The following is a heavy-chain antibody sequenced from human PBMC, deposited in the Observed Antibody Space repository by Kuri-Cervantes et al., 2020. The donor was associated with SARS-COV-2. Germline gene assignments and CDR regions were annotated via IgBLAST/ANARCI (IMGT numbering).Heavy chain of an antibody. V-gene: IGHV4-38-2*01. Sequence: ESLKISCAVSGYSISSGYYWGWIRQPPGKGLEWIGSIYHSGSTYYNPSLKSRVTISVDTSKNQFSLKLSSVTAADTAVYYCASLAAAGNWYFDLWGRGTLVTVSS. CDR2: IYHSGST. CDR1: GYSISSGYY. J-gene: IGHJ2*01. D-gene: IGHD6-13*01. CDR3: ASLAAAGNWYFDL.